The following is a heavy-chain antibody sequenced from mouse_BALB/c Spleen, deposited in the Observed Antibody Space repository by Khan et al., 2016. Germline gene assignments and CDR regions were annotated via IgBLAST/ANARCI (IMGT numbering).Heavy chain of an antibody. V-gene: IGHV2-9-2*01. J-gene: IGHJ4*01. CDR2: IWTGGGT. CDR1: GFSLTSYD. Sequence: QVQLKQSGPGLVAPSQSLSITCTVSGFSLTSYDISWIRQPPGKGLEWLGVIWTGGGTYYNSAFMSRLSISKDNSKSQVFLKMNSLQTDDTAIYYWVRGTGPFMDYWGQGTSVTVSS. CDR3: VRGTGPFMDY.